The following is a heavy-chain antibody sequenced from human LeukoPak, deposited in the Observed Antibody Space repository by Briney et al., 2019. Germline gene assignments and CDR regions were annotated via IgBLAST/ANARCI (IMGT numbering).Heavy chain of an antibody. CDR2: INPNSGGT. D-gene: IGHD2-2*01. CDR1: GYTFTDYY. J-gene: IGHJ4*02. CDR3: ARIKSTSLDY. Sequence: EASVKVSCKASGYTFTDYYMHWVRRAPGQGLEWMGGINPNSGGTNYAQKFQGRVTMTRDTSINAAYMELSRLRSDDTAVYYCARIKSTSLDYWGQGTLVTVSS. V-gene: IGHV1-2*02.